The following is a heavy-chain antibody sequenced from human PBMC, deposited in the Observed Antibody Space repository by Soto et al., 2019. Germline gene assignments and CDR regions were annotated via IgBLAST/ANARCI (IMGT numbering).Heavy chain of an antibody. CDR1: GGSVSSGSYY. Sequence: PSEALSLICTVSGGSVSSGSYYWSWIRQPPGKGLEWIGYIYYSGSTNYNPSLKSRVTISVDTSKNQFSLKLSSVTAADTAVYYCARARIAAAGSFDYWGQGTLVTVSS. CDR3: ARARIAAAGSFDY. V-gene: IGHV4-61*01. CDR2: IYYSGST. D-gene: IGHD6-13*01. J-gene: IGHJ4*02.